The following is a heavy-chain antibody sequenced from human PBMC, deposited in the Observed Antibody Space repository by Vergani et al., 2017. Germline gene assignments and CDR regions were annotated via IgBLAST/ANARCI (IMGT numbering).Heavy chain of an antibody. Sequence: EVQLVQSGAEVKKPGESLKISCKGSGYSFTSYWIGWVRQMPRKGLEWMGLIYPCDSDTRYSPSFQGQVTISAAKSISTAYLQWSSLKASATGMYYCARSNYYYGMDVWGQGTTVTVSS. J-gene: IGHJ6*02. CDR2: IYPCDSDT. CDR1: GYSFTSYW. CDR3: ARSNYYYGMDV. V-gene: IGHV5-51*03.